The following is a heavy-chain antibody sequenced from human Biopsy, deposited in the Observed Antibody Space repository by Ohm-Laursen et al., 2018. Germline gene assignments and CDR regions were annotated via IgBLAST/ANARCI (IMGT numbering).Heavy chain of an antibody. Sequence: SETLSLTCTVSGGSLNSYYWSWIRQPAGKGLEWIGRISSSGSTNYNPSLRSRVTLSMDTSKRQFSLKMSFVTAADTAVYYCARWTPEYDSSRYYLDAFDIWGQGTKVTVSS. D-gene: IGHD3-22*01. CDR3: ARWTPEYDSSRYYLDAFDI. J-gene: IGHJ3*02. CDR2: ISSSGST. V-gene: IGHV4-4*07. CDR1: GGSLNSYY.